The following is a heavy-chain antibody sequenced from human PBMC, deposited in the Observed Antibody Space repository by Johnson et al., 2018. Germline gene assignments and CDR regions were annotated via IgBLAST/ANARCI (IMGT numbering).Heavy chain of an antibody. CDR2: ISNDGSNK. CDR1: GFTFSSYA. V-gene: IGHV3-30-3*01. J-gene: IGHJ3*02. D-gene: IGHD3-10*01. CDR3: TPWFGELLDAFDS. Sequence: QVQLVQSGGGVVQPGRSXRLSCAASGFTFSSYAMHWVRQAPGKGLEWVAVISNDGSNKYYAASVKGRFTISRDNSKNTLYMQMNSLKTEDTAVYYCTPWFGELLDAFDSWGQGTMVTVSS.